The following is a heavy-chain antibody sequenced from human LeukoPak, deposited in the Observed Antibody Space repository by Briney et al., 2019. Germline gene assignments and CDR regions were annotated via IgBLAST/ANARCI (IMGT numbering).Heavy chain of an antibody. Sequence: PGGSLRLSCAVSGFTFSSYWMHWVRQAPGKGLVWVSRINSDGSSTSYADSVKGRFTISRDNAKNSLYLQMNSLRAEDTAVYYCAGDVSSSWYDVDAFDIWGQGTMVTVSS. J-gene: IGHJ3*02. CDR3: AGDVSSSWYDVDAFDI. CDR2: INSDGSST. V-gene: IGHV3-74*01. D-gene: IGHD6-13*01. CDR1: GFTFSSYW.